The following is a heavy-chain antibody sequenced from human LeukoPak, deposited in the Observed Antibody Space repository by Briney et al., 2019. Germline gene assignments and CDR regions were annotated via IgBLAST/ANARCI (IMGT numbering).Heavy chain of an antibody. D-gene: IGHD3-22*01. CDR2: INPSGGST. Sequence: ASVKVSCKASGYTFTSYYMHWVRQAPGQGLERKGIINPSGGSTSYAQKFQGRVTMTRDTSTSTVYMELSSLRSEDTAVYYCARGYYDSYYYYGMDVWGQGTTVTVSS. J-gene: IGHJ6*02. V-gene: IGHV1-46*01. CDR1: GYTFTSYY. CDR3: ARGYYDSYYYYGMDV.